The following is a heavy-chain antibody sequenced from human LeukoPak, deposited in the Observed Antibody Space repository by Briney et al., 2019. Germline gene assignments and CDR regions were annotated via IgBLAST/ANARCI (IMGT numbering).Heavy chain of an antibody. CDR1: GFTLSSYG. Sequence: PGGSLRLSCAASGFTLSSYGMHWVRQAPGKGLEWVAVIWYDGSNKYYADSVKGRFTISRDNSKNTLYLQMNSLRAEDTVVYYCARFETTVSAPVDYWGQGTLVTVSS. CDR3: ARFETTVSAPVDY. D-gene: IGHD4-17*01. CDR2: IWYDGSNK. V-gene: IGHV3-33*01. J-gene: IGHJ4*02.